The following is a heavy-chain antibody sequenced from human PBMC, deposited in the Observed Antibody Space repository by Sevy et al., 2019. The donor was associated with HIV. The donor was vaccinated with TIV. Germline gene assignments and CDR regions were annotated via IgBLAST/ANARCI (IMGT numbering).Heavy chain of an antibody. CDR3: AREKSYYYDSSGYYPSPANY. CDR1: GYSFTSYW. V-gene: IGHV5-51*01. J-gene: IGHJ4*02. CDR2: IYPGDSDT. D-gene: IGHD3-22*01. Sequence: GESLKISCKGSGYSFTSYWIGWVRQMPGKGLEWMGIIYPGDSDTRYSPSFQGQVTISADKSISTAYLQWSSLKASDTGMYYCAREKSYYYDSSGYYPSPANYWGQGTLVTVSS.